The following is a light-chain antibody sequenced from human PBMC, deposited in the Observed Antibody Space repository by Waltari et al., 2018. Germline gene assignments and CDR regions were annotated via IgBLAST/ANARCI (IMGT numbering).Light chain of an antibody. CDR2: GTS. Sequence: EVVLTQSPGTLSLSPGVRATLSCRASQSITTNSLAWYQQKPGQAPRCLIYGTSSRATGIPDRFTGSGSGTDFTLTISRLEPGDFAVYYCLQYHISPLTFGGGTKVEIK. V-gene: IGKV3-20*01. CDR3: LQYHISPLT. J-gene: IGKJ4*01. CDR1: QSITTNS.